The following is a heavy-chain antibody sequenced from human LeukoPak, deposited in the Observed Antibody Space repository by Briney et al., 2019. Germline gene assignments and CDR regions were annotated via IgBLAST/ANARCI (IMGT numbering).Heavy chain of an antibody. CDR3: ASRHPRDGYNYAFDI. D-gene: IGHD5-24*01. J-gene: IGHJ3*02. Sequence: ASVKVSCKASGYTFTGYYMHWVRQAPGQGLEWMGRINPNSGGTNYAQKFQGRVTMTRDTSISTAYMELSRLRSDDTAVYYCASRHPRDGYNYAFDIWGQGTMVTVSS. CDR2: INPNSGGT. V-gene: IGHV1-2*06. CDR1: GYTFTGYY.